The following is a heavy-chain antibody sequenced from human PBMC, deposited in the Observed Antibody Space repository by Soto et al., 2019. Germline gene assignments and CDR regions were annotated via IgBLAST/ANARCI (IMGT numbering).Heavy chain of an antibody. CDR1: RFTFSSYA. J-gene: IGHJ6*02. CDR3: AASHPYDFWSGYPSPYYYYGMDV. D-gene: IGHD3-3*01. V-gene: IGHV3-30-3*01. Sequence: QVQLVESGGGVVQPGRSLRLSCAASRFTFSSYAMHWVRQAPGKGLEWVAVISYDGSNKYYADSVKGRFTISRDNSKNTLYLQMNSLRAEDTAVYYCAASHPYDFWSGYPSPYYYYGMDVWGQGTTVTVSS. CDR2: ISYDGSNK.